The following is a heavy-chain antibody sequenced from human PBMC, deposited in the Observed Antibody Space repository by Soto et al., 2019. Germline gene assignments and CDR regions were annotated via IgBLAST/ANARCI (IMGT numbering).Heavy chain of an antibody. V-gene: IGHV3-30*18. CDR1: GFTFSSYG. Sequence: QVQLVESGGGVVQPGRSLRLSCAASGFTFSSYGMHWVRQSPVTGLEWVAVISYDGSNKYYADSVKGRFTISRDNSKNTLYLQMNSLRADDMAGYYCAKDPGSAFWKYSSSAFDYWGQGTLVTVSS. D-gene: IGHD6-6*01. CDR2: ISYDGSNK. CDR3: AKDPGSAFWKYSSSAFDY. J-gene: IGHJ4*02.